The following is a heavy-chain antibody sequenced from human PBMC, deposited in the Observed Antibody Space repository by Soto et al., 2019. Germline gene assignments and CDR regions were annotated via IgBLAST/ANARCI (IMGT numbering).Heavy chain of an antibody. CDR1: GFTFSSYW. CDR2: INSDGSST. CDR3: ARGGVGRYCSSTSCYTWVFDY. J-gene: IGHJ4*02. V-gene: IGHV3-74*01. D-gene: IGHD2-2*02. Sequence: EVQLVESGGGLVQPGGSLRLSCAASGFTFSSYWMHWVRQAPGKGLVWVSRINSDGSSTSYADSVKGRFTISRDNAKNSLHLQMNSLRAEDTAVYYCARGGVGRYCSSTSCYTWVFDYWGQGTLVTVSS.